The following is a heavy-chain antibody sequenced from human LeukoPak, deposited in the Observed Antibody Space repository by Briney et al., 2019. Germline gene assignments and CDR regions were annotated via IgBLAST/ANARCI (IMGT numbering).Heavy chain of an antibody. D-gene: IGHD2-21*02. Sequence: PSETQSLTCAVSGGSIRSDGYYWSWIRQHPGKGLEWIGYIYYSGVTYYNPSLKSRVTISVDTSTNQLSLKLSSVTAADSAVYYCAREGAYCGGDCYLDYWGQGTLVTVSS. V-gene: IGHV4-31*11. CDR1: GGSIRSDGYY. J-gene: IGHJ4*02. CDR2: IYYSGVT. CDR3: AREGAYCGGDCYLDY.